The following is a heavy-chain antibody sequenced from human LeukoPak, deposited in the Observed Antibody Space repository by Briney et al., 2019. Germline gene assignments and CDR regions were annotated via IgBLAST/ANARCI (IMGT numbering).Heavy chain of an antibody. CDR3: AREGNGGKVVAFDI. CDR1: GGSFSGNY. V-gene: IGHV4-34*01. CDR2: INHSGST. J-gene: IGHJ3*02. D-gene: IGHD4-23*01. Sequence: PSETLSLTCAVYGGSFSGNYWSWIRQPPGKGLEWIGEINHSGSTNYNPSLKSRVTISVDTSKNQFSLKLSSVTAADTAVYYCAREGNGGKVVAFDIWGQGTMVTVSS.